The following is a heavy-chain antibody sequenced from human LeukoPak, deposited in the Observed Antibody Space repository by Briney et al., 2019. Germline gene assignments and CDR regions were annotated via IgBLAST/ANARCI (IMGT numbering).Heavy chain of an antibody. D-gene: IGHD4-17*01. J-gene: IGHJ4*02. V-gene: IGHV4-61*08. Sequence: PSETLSLTCTVSGGSISSGGYYWSWIRQPPGKGLEWIGYIYYSGSTNYNPSLKSRVTISVDTCKNQFSLKLSSVTAADTAVYYCARAGGTTVTTHDYWGQGTLVTVSS. CDR2: IYYSGST. CDR1: GGSISSGGYY. CDR3: ARAGGTTVTTHDY.